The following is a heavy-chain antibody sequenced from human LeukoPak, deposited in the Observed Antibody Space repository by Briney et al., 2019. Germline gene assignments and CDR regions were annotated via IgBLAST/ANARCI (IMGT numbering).Heavy chain of an antibody. CDR3: ARPSWGLLVLDY. J-gene: IGHJ4*02. V-gene: IGHV1-2*02. D-gene: IGHD6-6*01. CDR1: GYTFTGSY. CDR2: INPNSGGT. Sequence: ASVKVSCKASGYTFTGSYMHWVRQAPGQGLEWMGWINPNSGGTNYAQKFQGRVTMTRDTSISTAYMEPSRLRSDDTAVYYCARPSWGLLVLDYWGQGTLVTVSS.